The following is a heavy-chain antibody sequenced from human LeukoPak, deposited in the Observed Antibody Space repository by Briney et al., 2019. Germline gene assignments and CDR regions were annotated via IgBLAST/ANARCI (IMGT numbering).Heavy chain of an antibody. Sequence: GGSLRLSCAASGFVFSNYGMHWVRQAPVKGLEWVTFVRYDGSNEYYADSVKGRFTISRDNSKNTLYLQMNSLTTEDTGVYSCAKDSNSGYVSVGPNYWGLGTLVTVSS. CDR3: AKDSNSGYVSVGPNY. CDR1: GFVFSNYG. V-gene: IGHV3-30*02. D-gene: IGHD5-12*01. J-gene: IGHJ4*02. CDR2: VRYDGSNE.